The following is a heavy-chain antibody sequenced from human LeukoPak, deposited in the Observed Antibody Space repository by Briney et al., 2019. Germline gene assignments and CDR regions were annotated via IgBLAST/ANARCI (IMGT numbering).Heavy chain of an antibody. D-gene: IGHD1-7*01. CDR2: IYYTGST. V-gene: IGHV4-59*01. CDR1: GGSISTYY. Sequence: SETLSLTCTVSGGSISTYYWSWIRQPPGKGLEWIGYIYYTGSTSYNPSLKSRVTMSLDASKNQFSLELNSVTPADTAVYYCARDPPAGTSPYWGQGTLVTVSS. J-gene: IGHJ4*02. CDR3: ARDPPAGTSPY.